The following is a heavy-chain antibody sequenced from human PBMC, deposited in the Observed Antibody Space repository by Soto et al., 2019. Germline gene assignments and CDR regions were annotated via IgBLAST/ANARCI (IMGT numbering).Heavy chain of an antibody. CDR3: AGGFGQLTNYYYYGMDV. CDR1: GDPFKNDI. D-gene: IGHD6-13*01. CDR2: INPLNDNT. J-gene: IGHJ6*02. Sequence: ASVKVSCKPSGDPFKNDIITWVRQAPGQGLEWMGWINPLNDNTIYSQKFQGRVTITRDTSASTAYMELSSLRSEDTAVYYCAGGFGQLTNYYYYGMDVWGQGTTVTVSS. V-gene: IGHV1-3*01.